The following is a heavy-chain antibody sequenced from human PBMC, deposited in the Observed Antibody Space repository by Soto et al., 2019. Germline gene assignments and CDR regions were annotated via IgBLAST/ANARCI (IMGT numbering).Heavy chain of an antibody. CDR2: IYYSGST. V-gene: IGHV4-31*03. CDR3: ARDSDITMVRGLKSSLV. J-gene: IGHJ6*04. CDR1: GGYLISGVYY. Sequence: SETLSLTCTVSGGYLISGVYYWSWIRQHPGKGLEWIGYIYYSGSTYYNPSLKSRVTISVDTSKNQFSLKLSSVTAADTAVYYCARDSDITMVRGLKSSLVWGKGTTVTVSS. D-gene: IGHD3-10*01.